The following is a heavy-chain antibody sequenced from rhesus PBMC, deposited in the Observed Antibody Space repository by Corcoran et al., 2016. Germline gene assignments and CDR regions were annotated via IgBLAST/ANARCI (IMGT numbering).Heavy chain of an antibody. Sequence: EVQLVGSGGGLAKPGGSLSRSCAASGFTFSSYWMNWVRQAPGKGLGGVSAINSGGGSTSYADSVKGRFTISKENAKNTLYLQMDSLRAEDTAVYYCAKDIGSGHFDYWGQGVLVTVSS. CDR1: GFTFSSYW. V-gene: IGHV3-14*01. D-gene: IGHD6-31*01. J-gene: IGHJ4*01. CDR3: AKDIGSGHFDY. CDR2: INSGGGST.